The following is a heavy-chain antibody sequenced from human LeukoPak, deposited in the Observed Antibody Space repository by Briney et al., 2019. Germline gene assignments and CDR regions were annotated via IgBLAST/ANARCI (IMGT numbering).Heavy chain of an antibody. V-gene: IGHV4-61*03. CDR3: ARHPARGQQGYAFDF. CDR1: GGSISSGGYY. CDR2: IFYSGTT. Sequence: SQTLSLTCTVSGGSISSGGYYWSWIRQPPGKGLEWIGYIFYSGTTNYSPSLMSRITISVDTSKNHFSLKLYSVTAADTAVYYCARHPARGQQGYAFDFWGQGTMVTVSS. J-gene: IGHJ3*01. D-gene: IGHD6-13*01.